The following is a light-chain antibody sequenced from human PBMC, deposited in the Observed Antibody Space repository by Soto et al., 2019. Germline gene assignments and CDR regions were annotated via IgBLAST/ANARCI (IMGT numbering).Light chain of an antibody. J-gene: IGLJ3*02. CDR3: QSYDSSLSAAV. V-gene: IGLV1-40*01. Sequence: QSVLTQPPSVSGAPGQKVIISCTGSTSNIGAGYDVHWYQQLPGTAPKLLIYSNSNRPSGVPDRLSGSNSGTSASLAITGLQVEEEADYYCQSYDSSLSAAVFGGGTKLTVL. CDR1: TSNIGAGYD. CDR2: SNS.